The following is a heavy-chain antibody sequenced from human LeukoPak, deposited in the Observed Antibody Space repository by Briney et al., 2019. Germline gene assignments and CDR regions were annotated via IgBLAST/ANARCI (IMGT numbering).Heavy chain of an antibody. J-gene: IGHJ6*02. Sequence: SETLSLTCTVSGGSISSSSYYWGWIRQPPGKGLEWIGSIYYSGSTYYNPSLKSRVTISVDTSKNQFSLKLSSVTAADTAVYYCARLSPYGMDVWGQGTTVTVSS. V-gene: IGHV4-39*01. CDR1: GGSISSSSYY. CDR2: IYYSGST. CDR3: ARLSPYGMDV.